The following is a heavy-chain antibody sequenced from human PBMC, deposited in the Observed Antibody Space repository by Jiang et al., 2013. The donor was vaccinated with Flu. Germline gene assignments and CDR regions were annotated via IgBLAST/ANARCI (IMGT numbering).Heavy chain of an antibody. CDR2: ISNIGST. D-gene: IGHD1-26*01. CDR3: ARESSGSYHF. J-gene: IGHJ4*02. V-gene: IGHV4-61*01. Sequence: VQLVESGPGLVKPSETVSLACSVSGGSVSDGTYHWTWIRQPPGKGLEWIGYISNIGSTTYNPSLESRVTISVDPSMKQFSLKLTSVTAADTAVYYCARESSGSYHFWGQGTLVTVSS. CDR1: GGSVSDGTYH.